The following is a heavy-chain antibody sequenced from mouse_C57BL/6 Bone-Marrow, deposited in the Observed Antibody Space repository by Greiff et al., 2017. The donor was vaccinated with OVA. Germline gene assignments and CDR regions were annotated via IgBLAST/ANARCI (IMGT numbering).Heavy chain of an antibody. Sequence: QVQLKQSGPGLVAPSQSLSITCTVSGFSLTSYGVDWVRQSPGKGLEWLGAIWGVGSTNYNSALKSRLSISKDNSKSQVFLKMNSLQTDDTAMYYCASDPSTTVVAKGFDYWGQGTTLTVSS. J-gene: IGHJ2*01. V-gene: IGHV2-6*01. CDR2: IWGVGST. CDR1: GFSLTSYG. D-gene: IGHD1-1*01. CDR3: ASDPSTTVVAKGFDY.